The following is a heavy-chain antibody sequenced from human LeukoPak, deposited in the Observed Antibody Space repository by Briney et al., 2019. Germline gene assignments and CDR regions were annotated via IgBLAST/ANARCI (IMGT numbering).Heavy chain of an antibody. CDR3: ARAALFFDY. J-gene: IGHJ4*02. CDR1: GFTFSSYW. V-gene: IGHV3-7*01. CDR2: IKQDGNEK. Sequence: GGSLRLSCAASGFTFSSYWMNWVRQAPGRGLEWVANIKQDGNEKYYVDSVKGRFTISRDNAKNSLYLQMNSLRAEDTAVYYCARAALFFDYWGQGTLVTVSS.